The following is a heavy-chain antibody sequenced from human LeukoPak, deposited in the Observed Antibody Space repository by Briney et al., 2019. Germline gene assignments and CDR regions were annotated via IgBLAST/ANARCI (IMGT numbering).Heavy chain of an antibody. CDR1: GGSFSGYY. Sequence: PSETLSFTCAVYGGSFSGYYWSWIRQPPGKGLEWIGEINHSGSTNYNPSLKSRVTISVDTSKNQFSLKLSSVTAADTAVYYCARGEGYYYGSGSYSPFDYWGQGTLVTVSS. D-gene: IGHD3-10*01. CDR2: INHSGST. J-gene: IGHJ4*02. V-gene: IGHV4-34*01. CDR3: ARGEGYYYGSGSYSPFDY.